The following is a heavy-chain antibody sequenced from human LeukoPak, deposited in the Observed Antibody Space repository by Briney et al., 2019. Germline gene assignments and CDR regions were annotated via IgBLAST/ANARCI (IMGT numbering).Heavy chain of an antibody. Sequence: SETLSLTCSVSGGSLRSGGYHWGWIRQPPGKGLEWIGNIYYSGSTYYNPSLKSRVTISIDTSKNQFSLKLSSVTAADTALYYCARDREWLRFRGFDYWGQGSLVTVPS. D-gene: IGHD5-12*01. CDR3: ARDREWLRFRGFDY. CDR2: IYYSGST. V-gene: IGHV4-39*07. J-gene: IGHJ4*02. CDR1: GGSLRSGGYH.